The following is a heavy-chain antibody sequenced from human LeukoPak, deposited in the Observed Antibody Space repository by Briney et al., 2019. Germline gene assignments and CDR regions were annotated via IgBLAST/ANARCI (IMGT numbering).Heavy chain of an antibody. CDR2: IYSGGST. D-gene: IGHD2-2*01. CDR3: ARVLVVAAGNY. CDR1: GFTVSSNY. V-gene: IGHV3-66*01. Sequence: GGSLRLSCAASGFTVSSNYMSWVRQAPGKGLEWVSVIYSGGSTYYADSVKGRFTISRDNSKNTLYLQMNSLRAEDTAVYYCARVLVVAAGNYWGQGTLVTVSS. J-gene: IGHJ4*02.